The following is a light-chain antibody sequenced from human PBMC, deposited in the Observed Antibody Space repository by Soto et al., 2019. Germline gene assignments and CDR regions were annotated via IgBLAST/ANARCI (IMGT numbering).Light chain of an antibody. J-gene: IGKJ1*01. V-gene: IGKV3-20*01. Sequence: EIVLTQSPGTLSLSPGERATLSCRASQSVSSSYLAWYQQKPGQAPSLLIYGASSRATGIPDRFSGSGSGTDFTLTISRLEPEDFAVYYCQHYGSSPWTFGQGTKVEIK. CDR1: QSVSSSY. CDR2: GAS. CDR3: QHYGSSPWT.